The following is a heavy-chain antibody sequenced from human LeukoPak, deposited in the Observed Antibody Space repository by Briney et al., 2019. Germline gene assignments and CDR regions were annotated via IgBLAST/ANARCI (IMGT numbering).Heavy chain of an antibody. D-gene: IGHD6-6*01. CDR3: AKEHSRSSRFHY. CDR1: GFTFSSYG. J-gene: IGHJ4*02. V-gene: IGHV3-30*18. CDR2: IYYDGSNK. Sequence: GGSLRLSCAASGFTFSSYGMHWVRQAPGKGLEWVAVIYYDGSNKYYADSVKGRFTISRDNSKNTLYLQMNSLRAEDTAVYYCAKEHSRSSRFHYWGQGPLVTVSS.